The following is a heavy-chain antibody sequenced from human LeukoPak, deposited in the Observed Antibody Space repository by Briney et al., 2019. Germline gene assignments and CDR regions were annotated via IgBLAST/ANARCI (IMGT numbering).Heavy chain of an antibody. CDR1: GFIFGDYA. J-gene: IGHJ4*02. Sequence: GGSLRLPCTTSGFIFGDYAMSWVRQAPGKGLEWVSLIRGRVYGATTEYAASVKGRFAMSRDDSKSIAYLRMNSLKSEDTAMYYCSRERAGVFQYWGQGILVTVSS. CDR3: SRERAGVFQY. V-gene: IGHV3-49*04. CDR2: IRGRVYGATT.